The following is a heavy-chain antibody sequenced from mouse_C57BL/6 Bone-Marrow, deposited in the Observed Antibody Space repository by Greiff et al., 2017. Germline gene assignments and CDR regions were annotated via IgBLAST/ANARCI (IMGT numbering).Heavy chain of an antibody. CDR2: INPSSGYT. CDR1: GYTFTSYW. V-gene: IGHV1-7*01. CDR3: AGEGMVY. J-gene: IGHJ2*01. Sequence: VQLQQSGAELAKPGASVKLSCTASGYTFTSYWMHWVKQRPEQGLEWIGYINPSSGYTKYTQKFKDKATLAADNSSSTAYMQLSSLTYEDSAVYYCAGEGMVYWGQGTTLTVSS. D-gene: IGHD2-10*02.